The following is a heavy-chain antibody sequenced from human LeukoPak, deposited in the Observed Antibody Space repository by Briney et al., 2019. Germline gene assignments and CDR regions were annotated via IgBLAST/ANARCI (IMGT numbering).Heavy chain of an antibody. CDR3: ARAGGYSGYGRGYYYYYMDV. V-gene: IGHV3-11*01. CDR2: ISSSGSTI. J-gene: IGHJ6*03. D-gene: IGHD5-12*01. CDR1: GFTFSTYW. Sequence: GGSLRLSCVASGFTFSTYWMSWIRQAPGKGLEWVSYISSSGSTIYYADSVKGRFTISRDNAKNSLYLQMNSLRAEDTAVYYCARAGGYSGYGRGYYYYYMDVWGKGTTVTISS.